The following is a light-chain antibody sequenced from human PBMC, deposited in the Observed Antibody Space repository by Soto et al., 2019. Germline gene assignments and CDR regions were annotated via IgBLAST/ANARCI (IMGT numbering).Light chain of an antibody. CDR1: QSISSW. Sequence: DIQMTQSPSNLSASVGDRVTITCRASQSISSWLAWYQQKPGKAPKLLVYDASSLESGVPSRFSGSGSGTDFALTISSLQAEDFATYYCQQLRMYPATFGGGTKVDNK. CDR3: QQLRMYPAT. V-gene: IGKV1-5*01. J-gene: IGKJ4*01. CDR2: DAS.